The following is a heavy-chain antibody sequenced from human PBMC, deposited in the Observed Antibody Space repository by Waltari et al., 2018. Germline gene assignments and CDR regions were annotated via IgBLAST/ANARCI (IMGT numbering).Heavy chain of an antibody. D-gene: IGHD6-6*01. V-gene: IGHV4-38-2*01. J-gene: IGHJ4*02. CDR3: ARVSIAAHRGDY. CDR1: GYLLSRRFY. Sequence: QVQLQESGPGLVKPSEPLSLTCAVSGYLLSRRFYWCWIRQPPGKGLEWIGSIYHNGTTYYNPSLKSRVTISVDTSKNHFSMNLRSVTAADTAVYYCARVSIAAHRGDYWGQGTLVTVSS. CDR2: IYHNGTT.